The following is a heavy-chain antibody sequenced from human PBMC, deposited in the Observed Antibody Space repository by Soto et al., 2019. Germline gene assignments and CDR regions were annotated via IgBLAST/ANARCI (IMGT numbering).Heavy chain of an antibody. Sequence: GGSLRLSCAASGFTFSNAWMSWVRQAPGKGLEWVGRIKSKTDGGTTDYAAPVKGRFTISRDDSKNTLYLQMNSLKTEDTAVYYCTTDPPLIPAAAPYYYYRMDVWGQGTTVTVSS. D-gene: IGHD6-13*01. J-gene: IGHJ6*02. CDR2: IKSKTDGGTT. V-gene: IGHV3-15*01. CDR1: GFTFSNAW. CDR3: TTDPPLIPAAAPYYYYRMDV.